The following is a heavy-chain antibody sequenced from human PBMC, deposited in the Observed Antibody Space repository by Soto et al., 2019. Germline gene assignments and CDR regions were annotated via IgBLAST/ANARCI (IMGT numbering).Heavy chain of an antibody. J-gene: IGHJ4*02. CDR2: FFYTGST. D-gene: IGHD4-17*01. V-gene: IGHV4-31*03. CDR1: GGSVRSGGYY. CDR3: ARVGLTTVTTL. Sequence: QVRLQESGPGLVKPSQTLSLTCTVSGGSVRSGGYYWGWIRHHPGKGLEWIGFFFYTGSTVYNPSLRNRISISLETSKNQFSLKVTSVTAADTAMYYCARVGLTTVTTLWGQGTLVSVSS.